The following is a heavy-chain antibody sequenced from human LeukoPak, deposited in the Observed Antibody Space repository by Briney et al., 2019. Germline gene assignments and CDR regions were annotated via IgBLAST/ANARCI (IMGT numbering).Heavy chain of an antibody. CDR3: ARWARDSSSPSPFDI. D-gene: IGHD3-22*01. V-gene: IGHV4-59*01. J-gene: IGHJ3*02. CDR2: IYYSGST. CDR1: GGSISSYY. Sequence: PSETLSLTCTVSGGSISSYYWSWIRQPPGKGLEWIGYIYYSGSTNYNPSLKSRVTISVDTSKNQFSLKLSSVTAADTVVYYCARWARDSSSPSPFDIWGQGTMVTVSS.